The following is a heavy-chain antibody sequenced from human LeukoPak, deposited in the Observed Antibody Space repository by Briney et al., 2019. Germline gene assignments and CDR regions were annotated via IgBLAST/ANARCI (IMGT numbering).Heavy chain of an antibody. V-gene: IGHV3-23*01. D-gene: IGHD3-22*01. Sequence: PGGSLRLSCAASGFTFSSYAMSWVRQAPGKGLEWVSAISGSGGSTYYADSVKGRFTISRDNSKNTLYLQMNSLRAEDTAVYYCAKASYYYDSSGYRPLGYYFDYWGQGTLVTVSS. J-gene: IGHJ4*02. CDR1: GFTFSSYA. CDR2: ISGSGGST. CDR3: AKASYYYDSSGYRPLGYYFDY.